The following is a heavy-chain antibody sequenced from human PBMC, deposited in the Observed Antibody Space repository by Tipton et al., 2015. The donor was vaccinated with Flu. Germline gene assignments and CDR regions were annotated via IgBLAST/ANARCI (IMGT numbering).Heavy chain of an antibody. Sequence: TLSLTCTVSGGALSSFYWNWIRQPAGKGLEWVGRIYSSGSATYSPSLKSRVTLSIDTSKNQFVLNMISVSAADTAVYYCAKSGSYLEYLQHWGQGTLVTVSS. CDR2: IYSSGSA. J-gene: IGHJ1*01. CDR1: GGALSSFY. V-gene: IGHV4-4*07. CDR3: AKSGSYLEYLQH. D-gene: IGHD1-26*01.